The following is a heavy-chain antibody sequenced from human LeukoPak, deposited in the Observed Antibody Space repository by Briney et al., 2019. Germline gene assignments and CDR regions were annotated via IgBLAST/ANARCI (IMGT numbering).Heavy chain of an antibody. Sequence: ASVKVSCKASGYTFTGYYMHWVRQAPGQGLEWMGWINPNSGGTNYAQKFQGRVTMTRDTSISTAYMEPSRLRSDDTAVYYCARVIWRSIAARSGFDYWGQGTLVTVSS. D-gene: IGHD6-6*01. J-gene: IGHJ4*02. V-gene: IGHV1-2*02. CDR1: GYTFTGYY. CDR2: INPNSGGT. CDR3: ARVIWRSIAARSGFDY.